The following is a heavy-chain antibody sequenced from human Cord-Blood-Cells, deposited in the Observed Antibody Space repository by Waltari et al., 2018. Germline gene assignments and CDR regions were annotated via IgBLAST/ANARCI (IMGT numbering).Heavy chain of an antibody. J-gene: IGHJ3*02. D-gene: IGHD6-19*01. CDR2: IYYSGST. V-gene: IGHV4-39*01. Sequence: QLQLQESGPGLVKPSETLSLTCTVSGGSISSSSYYWGWIRQPPGKGLEWIGSIYYSGSTYHNPSLKGRVTISGDTSKNQFSLKLSSVTAADTAVYYCASLSGYSSGWYAFDIWGQGTMVTVSS. CDR3: ASLSGYSSGWYAFDI. CDR1: GGSISSSSYY.